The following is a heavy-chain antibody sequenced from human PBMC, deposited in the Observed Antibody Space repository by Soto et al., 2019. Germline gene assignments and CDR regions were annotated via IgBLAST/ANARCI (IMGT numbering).Heavy chain of an antibody. Sequence: GESLRISCQGSGYSFTSYWIGWVRQMPGKGLEWMGIIYPGDSDTRYSPSFQGQVTISADKSISTAYLQWSSLKASDTAMYYCARQDFHHPTGYSGYWYQGTPLALSS. CDR3: ARQDFHHPTGYSGY. V-gene: IGHV5-51*01. CDR2: IYPGDSDT. J-gene: IGHJ4*02. CDR1: GYSFTSYW. D-gene: IGHD3-9*01.